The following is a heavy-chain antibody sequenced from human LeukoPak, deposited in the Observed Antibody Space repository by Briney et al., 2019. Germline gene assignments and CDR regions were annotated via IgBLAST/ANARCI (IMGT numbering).Heavy chain of an antibody. CDR3: ARGATYCSSTSCSL. CDR2: ISSSGSTI. J-gene: IGHJ4*02. CDR1: GFTFSDYY. V-gene: IGHV3-11*01. Sequence: RGSLRLSCAASGFTFSDYYMSWIRQAPGKGLEWVSYISSSGSTIYYADSVKGRFTISRDNAKNSLYLQMYSLRAEDTAVYYCARGATYCSSTSCSLWGQGTLVTVSS. D-gene: IGHD2-2*01.